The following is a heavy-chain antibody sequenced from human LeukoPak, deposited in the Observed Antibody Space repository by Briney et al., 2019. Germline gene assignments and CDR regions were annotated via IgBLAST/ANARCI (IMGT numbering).Heavy chain of an antibody. CDR2: VYYSGST. D-gene: IGHD2-15*01. CDR3: ARSKGNYCSGGTCPGRLFDC. J-gene: IGHJ4*02. Sequence: SETLSLTCTVSGGSISSYYWSWIRQPPGKGLEWIGYVYYSGSTNYNPSLKSRVTISVDTSKNQFSLKLTSVTAADTAVYYCARSKGNYCSGGTCPGRLFDCWGQGTLATVSS. CDR1: GGSISSYY. V-gene: IGHV4-59*01.